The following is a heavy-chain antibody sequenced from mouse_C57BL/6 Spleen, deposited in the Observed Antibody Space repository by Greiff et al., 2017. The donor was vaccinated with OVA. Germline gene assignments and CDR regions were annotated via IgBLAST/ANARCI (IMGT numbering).Heavy chain of an antibody. CDR2: IDPSDSYT. V-gene: IGHV1-69*01. CDR3: ARGYGSSYGAMGC. D-gene: IGHD1-1*01. CDR1: GYTFTSYW. J-gene: IGHJ4*01. Sequence: QVQLKQPGAELVMPGASVKLSCKASGYTFTSYWMHWVQQSPGQGLEWIGEIDPSDSYTNYNQKFKGKSTLTVDKSSSTAYIQLSSLTSEDSAVYYCARGYGSSYGAMGCWGQGTSVTVSS.